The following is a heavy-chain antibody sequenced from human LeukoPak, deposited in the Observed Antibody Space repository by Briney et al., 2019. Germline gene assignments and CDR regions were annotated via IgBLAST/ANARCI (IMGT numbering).Heavy chain of an antibody. CDR1: GGPISSGGYF. CDR2: IHSSGST. D-gene: IGHD3-3*01. Sequence: SQTLSLTCSVSGGPISSGGYFWSWIRQHPGKGLKWIGYIHSSGSTNANPSLKSRVTISVDTSKNQISLKMNSVTAADTAVYYCARDAIDFSGWFDPWGQGALVTVSS. CDR3: ARDAIDFSGWFDP. J-gene: IGHJ5*02. V-gene: IGHV4-31*03.